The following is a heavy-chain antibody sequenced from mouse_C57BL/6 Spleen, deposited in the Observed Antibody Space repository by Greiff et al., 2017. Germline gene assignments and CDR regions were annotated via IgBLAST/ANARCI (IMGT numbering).Heavy chain of an antibody. Sequence: DVKLVESGGGLVQPGASLKLSCESNEYEFPSHDMSWVRKTPEKRLELVAAINSDGGSTYYPDTMERRFIISRDNTKKTLYLQMSSLRSEDTALYYCARDDYDRYFDVWGTGTTVTVSS. V-gene: IGHV5-2*01. CDR1: EYEFPSHD. CDR2: INSDGGST. D-gene: IGHD2-4*01. J-gene: IGHJ1*03. CDR3: ARDDYDRYFDV.